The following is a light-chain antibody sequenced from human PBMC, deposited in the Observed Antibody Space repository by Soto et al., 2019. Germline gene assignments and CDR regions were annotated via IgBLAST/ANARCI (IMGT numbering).Light chain of an antibody. V-gene: IGLV2-14*03. Sequence: QSALTQPASVSGSPGQSITISCTGTSSDVGGYNYVSWYQQHPGKAHKLIIFDVSNRPSGVSNRFSGSKSGNTASLTFAGLQAEDGADYYCSSYTSNITLGEFGVFGGWNKVTFL. J-gene: IGLJ2*01. CDR2: DVS. CDR1: SSDVGGYNY. CDR3: SSYTSNITLGEFGV.